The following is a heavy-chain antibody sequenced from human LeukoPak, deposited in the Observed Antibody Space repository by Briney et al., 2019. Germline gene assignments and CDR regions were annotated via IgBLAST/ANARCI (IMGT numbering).Heavy chain of an antibody. J-gene: IGHJ4*02. D-gene: IGHD3-3*01. CDR3: ATPTRITIFGVVRDY. V-gene: IGHV3-21*01. Sequence: GGSLRLSCAASGFTFSSYSMNWVRQAPGKGLEWVSSISSSSSYIYYADSVKGRFTISRDNAKNSLYLQMNSLRAEDTAVYYRATPTRITIFGVVRDYWGQGTLVTVSS. CDR1: GFTFSSYS. CDR2: ISSSSSYI.